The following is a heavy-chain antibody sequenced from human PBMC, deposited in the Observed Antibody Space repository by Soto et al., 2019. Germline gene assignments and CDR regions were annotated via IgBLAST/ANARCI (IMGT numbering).Heavy chain of an antibody. CDR2: ISYDGSNK. Sequence: GGSLRLSCAASGFTFSNYGMHWVRQAPGKGLEWVAVISYDGSNKYYADSVKGRFTISRDNSKNTLYLQMNSLRAEDTAVYYCATKLREALGMDVWGQGTTVTVSS. CDR1: GFTFSNYG. V-gene: IGHV3-30*03. CDR3: ATKLREALGMDV. J-gene: IGHJ6*02.